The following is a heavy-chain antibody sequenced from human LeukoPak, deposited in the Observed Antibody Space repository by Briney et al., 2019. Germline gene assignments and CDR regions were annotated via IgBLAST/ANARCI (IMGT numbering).Heavy chain of an antibody. CDR1: GGSVSSGSYY. V-gene: IGHV4-61*01. D-gene: IGHD2-21*02. CDR3: ARERTAGREFDY. Sequence: SETLSLTCTVSGGSVSSGSYYWSWIRQPPGKGLEWIGYVYHSGSTNYNPFLKSRVTISVDTSKNQFSLKLTSVTAADTAVYFCARERTAGREFDYWGQGTLVTVSS. CDR2: VYHSGST. J-gene: IGHJ4*02.